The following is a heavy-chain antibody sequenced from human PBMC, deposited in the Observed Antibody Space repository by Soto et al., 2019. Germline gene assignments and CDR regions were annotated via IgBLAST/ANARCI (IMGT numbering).Heavy chain of an antibody. Sequence: EVQLLESGGGLVQPGGSLRLSCAASGFTFSSYAMSWVRQAPGKGLEWVSAISGSGGSTYYADSVKGRLTISRDNSKNTLYLQINSLRAEDTAVYYCAKTRIPIYYYYGMDVWGQGTTVTVSS. CDR1: GFTFSSYA. CDR2: ISGSGGST. CDR3: AKTRIPIYYYYGMDV. V-gene: IGHV3-23*01. J-gene: IGHJ6*02.